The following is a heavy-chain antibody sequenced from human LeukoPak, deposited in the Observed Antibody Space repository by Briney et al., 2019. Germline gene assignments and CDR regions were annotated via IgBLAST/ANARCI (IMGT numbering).Heavy chain of an antibody. Sequence: SGPTLVNPTQTLTLTCSFSGISFSTSGVGVGWVRQPPGKALEWLALIYWNDNERYNPSLKSRLTIIKDTSKNQVVLTMSNMDPVDTATYYCVHRHIGFLNSYWLDPWGQGILVTVSS. J-gene: IGHJ5*02. CDR2: IYWNDNE. D-gene: IGHD2-21*01. CDR1: GISFSTSGVG. CDR3: VHRHIGFLNSYWLDP. V-gene: IGHV2-5*01.